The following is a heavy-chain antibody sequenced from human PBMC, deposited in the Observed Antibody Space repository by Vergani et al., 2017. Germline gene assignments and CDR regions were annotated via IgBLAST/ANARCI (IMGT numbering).Heavy chain of an antibody. CDR1: GFPFSNAW. Sequence: EVQLVESGGGLVQPGGSLRLSCAASGFPFSNAWMSWVRQAPGKGLEWVGRIKSKTDGGTTDYAAPVKGRFTISRDDSKNTLYLQMNSLTTEDTAVYYCTTEPPDGSGLNYDFDYWGQGTLVTVSS. J-gene: IGHJ4*02. CDR3: TTEPPDGSGLNYDFDY. V-gene: IGHV3-15*01. CDR2: IKSKTDGGTT. D-gene: IGHD3-22*01.